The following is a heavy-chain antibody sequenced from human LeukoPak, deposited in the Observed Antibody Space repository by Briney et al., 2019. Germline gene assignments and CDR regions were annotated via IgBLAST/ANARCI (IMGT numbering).Heavy chain of an antibody. CDR2: IKSDGITI. D-gene: IGHD1-20*01. CDR3: LRDLNWSLDQ. CDR1: GFTFSNYM. Sequence: GGSLRLSCAASGFTFSNYMMHWVRQAPGKGLVWVSRIKSDGITITYADSVKGRSTISRDNAKNTLYLQMNSLRAKDTAVYYCLRDLNWSLDQWGQGTLVTVSS. J-gene: IGHJ4*02. V-gene: IGHV3-74*01.